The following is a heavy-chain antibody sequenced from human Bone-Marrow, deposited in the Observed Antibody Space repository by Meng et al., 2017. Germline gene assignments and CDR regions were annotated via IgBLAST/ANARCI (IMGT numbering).Heavy chain of an antibody. Sequence: GESLKISCAASGFTVSSNYMSWVRQAPGKGLEWVSAISGSGGSTYYADSVKGRFTISRDNSKNTLYLQMNSLRAEDTAVYYCAKGGDYYYDSSGYYYYFDYWGQGTLVTVSS. D-gene: IGHD3-22*01. CDR1: GFTVSSNY. J-gene: IGHJ4*02. CDR2: ISGSGGST. CDR3: AKGGDYYYDSSGYYYYFDY. V-gene: IGHV3-23*01.